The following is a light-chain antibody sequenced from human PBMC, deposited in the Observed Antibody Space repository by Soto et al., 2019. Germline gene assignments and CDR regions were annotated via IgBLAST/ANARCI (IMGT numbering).Light chain of an antibody. V-gene: IGKV3-20*01. CDR1: PSVNSLY. CDR3: QWYSGSQT. J-gene: IGKJ4*01. Sequence: EIVLTQSPGTLSLSPGETATLSCRASPSVNSLYLAWYQQKPGQAPSLLIYGASSRATGIPDRVSGSGSGTDFTLTISILEPEDFAVDYGQWYSGSQTCGGGTKVEIK. CDR2: GAS.